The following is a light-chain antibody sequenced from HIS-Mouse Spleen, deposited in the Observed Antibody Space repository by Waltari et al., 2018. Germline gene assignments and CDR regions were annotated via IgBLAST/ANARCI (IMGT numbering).Light chain of an antibody. J-gene: IGLJ2*01. CDR3: YSTDSSGNHRV. V-gene: IGLV3-10*01. CDR1: ALPKKY. CDR2: EDS. Sequence: SYDLTQPPSVSVSPGQTARITCPGDALPKKYAYWYQQKSAKAPVLVIYEDSKRPSGIPERFSGSSSGTMATLTISGAQVEDEADYYCYSTDSSGNHRVFGGGTKLTVL.